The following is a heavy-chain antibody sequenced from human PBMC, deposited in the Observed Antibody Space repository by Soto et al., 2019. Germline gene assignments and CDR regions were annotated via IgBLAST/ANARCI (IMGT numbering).Heavy chain of an antibody. V-gene: IGHV4-34*01. J-gene: IGHJ4*02. CDR1: GESFSGYI. CDR2: INHSGSA. Sequence: QVQLQQSGAGLLKPSETLSLTCAVYGESFSGYIWTWIRQTPGKGLQWIGQINHSGSANYNPSLKSRVTISVHTSNSQFSLELSSVTAADMAVYYCARGLISGSHYSGGWYYFDSWGQGTQVTVSS. CDR3: ARGLISGSHYSGGWYYFDS. D-gene: IGHD1-26*01.